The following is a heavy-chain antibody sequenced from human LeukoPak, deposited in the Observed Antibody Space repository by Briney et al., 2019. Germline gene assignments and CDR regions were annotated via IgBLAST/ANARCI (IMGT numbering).Heavy chain of an antibody. CDR1: GFTFSSYS. V-gene: IGHV3-48*01. CDR3: ARAQPVTIFGEYNWFDP. Sequence: GGSLRLSCAASGFTFSSYSMNWVRQAPGKGLEWVSYISSSSSTIYYADSVKGRFTISRDNAKNSLYPQMNSLRAEDTAVYYCARAQPVTIFGEYNWFDPWGQGTLVTVSS. J-gene: IGHJ5*02. D-gene: IGHD3-3*01. CDR2: ISSSSSTI.